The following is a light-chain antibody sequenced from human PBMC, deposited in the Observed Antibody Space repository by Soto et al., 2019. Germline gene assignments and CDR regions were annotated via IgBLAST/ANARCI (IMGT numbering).Light chain of an antibody. Sequence: EIVMTQSPATLSVSPGERATLSCRASQSVSSNLAWYQQKPGQAPRLLIYGASTRATGIPARFSGSGSGTEFTLTISSLQSEDFAVYYYPQYNNWPWTFGQGTKVEIK. CDR1: QSVSSN. V-gene: IGKV3-15*01. J-gene: IGKJ1*01. CDR3: PQYNNWPWT. CDR2: GAS.